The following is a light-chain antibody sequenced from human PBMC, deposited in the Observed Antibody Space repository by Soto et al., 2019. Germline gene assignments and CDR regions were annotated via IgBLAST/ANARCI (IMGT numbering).Light chain of an antibody. J-gene: IGLJ3*02. CDR3: QTYDSSLDVWV. V-gene: IGLV1-40*01. CDR2: GD. Sequence: QSVLTQPPSVSGAPGQRVTISCTGSSSNIGAGYAVHWYQQLPGTAPRLLMYGDTRPSGVPDRFSDSRSGTSASLVITGLQADDETNYYCQTYDSSLDVWVFGGGTKLTVL. CDR1: SSNIGAGYA.